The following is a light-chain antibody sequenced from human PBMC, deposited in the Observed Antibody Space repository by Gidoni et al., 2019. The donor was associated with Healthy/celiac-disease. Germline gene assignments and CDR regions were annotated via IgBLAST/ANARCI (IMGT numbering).Light chain of an antibody. CDR2: EGS. Sequence: QSALTQPASVSGSPGQAITISCTGTSSDVGSYNLVSWYQQHPGKAPKHMIYEGSKRPSGVSNRFSGSKSGNTASLAISGLQAEDDADYYCCSYAGSSTYVVFGGGTKLTVL. CDR3: CSYAGSSTYVV. J-gene: IGLJ2*01. CDR1: SSDVGSYNL. V-gene: IGLV2-23*01.